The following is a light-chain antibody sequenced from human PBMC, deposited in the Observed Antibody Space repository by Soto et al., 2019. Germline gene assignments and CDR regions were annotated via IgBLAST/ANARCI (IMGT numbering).Light chain of an antibody. Sequence: DIVVTQSPGTLSLSPGERATLSCRASQSVSSSYLAWYQQKPGQAPRLLIYGASIRATGIPDRFSGSGSGTDFTLTISRLEPEDFAVYYCQQYGSSPLTFGGGTTVEIK. J-gene: IGKJ4*01. CDR1: QSVSSSY. V-gene: IGKV3-20*01. CDR3: QQYGSSPLT. CDR2: GAS.